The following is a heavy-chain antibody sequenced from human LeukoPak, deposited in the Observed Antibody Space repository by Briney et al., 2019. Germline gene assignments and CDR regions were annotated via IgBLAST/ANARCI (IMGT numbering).Heavy chain of an antibody. D-gene: IGHD4-23*01. Sequence: GGSLRLSCAASEFTFNNYGMHWVRQAPGKGLEWVAFIWSDGSKKYYADSVKGRFTISRDNSKSTLYLQMDSLRAEDTAVYYCARDRAVAYFDYWGQGTLVTVSS. V-gene: IGHV3-33*01. J-gene: IGHJ4*02. CDR2: IWSDGSKK. CDR1: EFTFNNYG. CDR3: ARDRAVAYFDY.